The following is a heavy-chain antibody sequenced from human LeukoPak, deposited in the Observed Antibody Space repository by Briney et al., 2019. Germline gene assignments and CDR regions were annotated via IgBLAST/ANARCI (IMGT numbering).Heavy chain of an antibody. CDR2: IRWDASTT. CDR3: AKDKGAATVLGFDY. J-gene: IGHJ4*02. V-gene: IGHV3-43D*03. Sequence: TGGSLRLSCAASGFTFDDYAMHWVRQAPGKGLEWVSLIRWDASTTYYADSVKGRFTISRDNSKNSLYLQLDSLRAEDTAFYYCAKDKGAATVLGFDYWGQGTLVTVSS. CDR1: GFTFDDYA. D-gene: IGHD6-13*01.